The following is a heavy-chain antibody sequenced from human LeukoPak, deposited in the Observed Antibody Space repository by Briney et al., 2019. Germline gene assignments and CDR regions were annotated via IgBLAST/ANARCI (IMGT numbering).Heavy chain of an antibody. V-gene: IGHV3-66*01. CDR3: ARARGRLSPFDY. J-gene: IGHJ4*02. D-gene: IGHD3-10*01. CDR2: IYSGGST. CDR1: GFTVSSNY. Sequence: PGGSLRLSCAAPGFTVSSNYMSWVRQAPGKGLEWVSVIYSGGSTYYAGSVKGRFTISRDNSKNTLYLQMNSLRAEDTAVYYCARARGRLSPFDYWGQGTLVTVSS.